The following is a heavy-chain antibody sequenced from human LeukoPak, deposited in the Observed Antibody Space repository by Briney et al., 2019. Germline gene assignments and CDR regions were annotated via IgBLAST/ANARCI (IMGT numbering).Heavy chain of an antibody. CDR3: AKRHYDILTGYQNFDY. Sequence: GGSLRLSCAASGFTFSNYEMHWVRQAPGKGLGWVAFIRYDGSNKYYADSVKGRFTISRDNSKNTLYLQMNSLRAEDTAVYYCAKRHYDILTGYQNFDYWGQGTLVTVSS. CDR1: GFTFSNYE. D-gene: IGHD3-9*01. V-gene: IGHV3-30*02. CDR2: IRYDGSNK. J-gene: IGHJ4*02.